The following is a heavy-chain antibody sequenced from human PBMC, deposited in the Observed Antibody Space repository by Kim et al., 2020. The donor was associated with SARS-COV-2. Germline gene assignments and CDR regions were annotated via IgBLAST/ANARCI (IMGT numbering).Heavy chain of an antibody. CDR1: GFTFDDYA. Sequence: GGSLRLSCAASGFTFDDYAMHWVRQAPGKGLEWVSLISGDGGSTYYADSVKGRFTISRDNSKNSLYLQMNSLRTEDTALYYCAKDIYADHIVLMVYAISGMDVWGQGTTVTVSS. CDR2: ISGDGGST. J-gene: IGHJ6*02. V-gene: IGHV3-43*02. CDR3: AKDIYADHIVLMVYAISGMDV. D-gene: IGHD2-8*01.